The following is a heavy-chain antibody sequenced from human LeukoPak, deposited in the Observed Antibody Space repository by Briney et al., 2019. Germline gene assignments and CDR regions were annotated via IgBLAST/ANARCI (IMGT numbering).Heavy chain of an antibody. CDR1: GGSFSGYY. CDR3: ARGRLAVAGTSLVRAFDI. D-gene: IGHD6-19*01. Sequence: SETLSLTCAVYGGSFSGYYWSWIRQPPGKGLEWIGEINHSGSTNYNPSPKSRVTISVDTSKNQSSLKLSSVTAADTAVYYCARGRLAVAGTSLVRAFDIWGQGTVVTVSS. CDR2: INHSGST. V-gene: IGHV4-34*01. J-gene: IGHJ3*02.